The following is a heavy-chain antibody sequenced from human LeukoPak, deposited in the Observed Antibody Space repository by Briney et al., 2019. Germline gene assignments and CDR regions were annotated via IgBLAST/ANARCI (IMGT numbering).Heavy chain of an antibody. Sequence: GGSLRLSCAASGFTFSSYEMNWVRQAPGKGLEWVSYISSSGSTIYYADSVKGRFTISRDNSKNTLYLQMNSLRAEDTAVYYCAKDFGITMIVDGDYWGQGTLVTVSS. J-gene: IGHJ4*02. CDR2: ISSSGSTI. D-gene: IGHD3-22*01. V-gene: IGHV3-48*03. CDR3: AKDFGITMIVDGDY. CDR1: GFTFSSYE.